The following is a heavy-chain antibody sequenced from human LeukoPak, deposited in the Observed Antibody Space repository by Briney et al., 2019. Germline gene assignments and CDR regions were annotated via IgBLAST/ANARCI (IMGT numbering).Heavy chain of an antibody. Sequence: ASVKVSRKASGYTSTGYYMHWGPPAPGQGLEWIRWINPNSGGTNYAQKLQGRVPMTRDTSISPAYMELSRLRSQDTAVYYCARERNSYGFDYWDQGPLVTVPS. CDR2: INPNSGGT. J-gene: IGHJ4*02. V-gene: IGHV1-2*02. CDR3: ARERNSYGFDY. D-gene: IGHD5-18*01. CDR1: GYTSTGYY.